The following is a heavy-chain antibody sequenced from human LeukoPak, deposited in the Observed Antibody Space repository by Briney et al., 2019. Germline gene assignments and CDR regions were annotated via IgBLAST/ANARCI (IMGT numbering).Heavy chain of an antibody. CDR2: ISWNSGGI. J-gene: IGHJ4*02. CDR1: GFTFDDYA. V-gene: IGHV3-9*01. CDR3: ARSPAYSGTYSHFDY. Sequence: PGGSLRLSCAASGFTFDDYAMHWVRQAPGKGLDWVSGISWNSGGIGYADSVKGRFTISRDDAKNYLYLQMDTLRTEDTALYYCARSPAYSGTYSHFDYWGQGTLVTVSS. D-gene: IGHD1-26*01.